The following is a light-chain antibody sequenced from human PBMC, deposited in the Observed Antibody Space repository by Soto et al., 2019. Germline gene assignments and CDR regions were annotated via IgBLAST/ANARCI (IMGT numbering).Light chain of an antibody. J-gene: IGKJ1*01. CDR3: QQYNNWPPNWT. CDR1: QSVSSN. V-gene: IGKV3-15*01. Sequence: EIVMTQSPATLSVSPGERATLSCRASQSVSSNLAWYQQKPGQAPRLLIYGASTRASGIPARFSGSGSGTEFTLTISSLQSEAFAVYHCQQYNNWPPNWTLGQGTKVDLK. CDR2: GAS.